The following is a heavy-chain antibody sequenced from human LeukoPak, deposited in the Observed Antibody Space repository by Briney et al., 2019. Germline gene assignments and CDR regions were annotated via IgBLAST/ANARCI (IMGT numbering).Heavy chain of an antibody. CDR3: ARDSGTTGEVKFDP. Sequence: EASVKVSCKASGYTSTNYGISWVRQAPGQGLEWMGWISINRGNTNYAQKFQGRVSMTTDTSTSTAYMELRGLRSDDTAMYYCARDSGTTGEVKFDPWGQGTLVTVSS. CDR2: ISINRGNT. CDR1: GYTSTNYG. D-gene: IGHD3-10*01. V-gene: IGHV1-18*01. J-gene: IGHJ5*02.